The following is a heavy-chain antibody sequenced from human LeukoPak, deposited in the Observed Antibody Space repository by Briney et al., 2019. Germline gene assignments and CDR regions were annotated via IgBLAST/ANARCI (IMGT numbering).Heavy chain of an antibody. J-gene: IGHJ4*02. Sequence: SETLSLTCTVSGGSISSYYWSWIRQLAGKGLEWIGRIYTSGSTNYDPSLKSRVTMSVDTSKNQFSLKLSSVTAADTAVYYCARGDGSGSYYIGESFDYWGQGTLVTVSS. V-gene: IGHV4-4*07. CDR3: ARGDGSGSYYIGESFDY. D-gene: IGHD3-10*01. CDR2: IYTSGST. CDR1: GGSISSYY.